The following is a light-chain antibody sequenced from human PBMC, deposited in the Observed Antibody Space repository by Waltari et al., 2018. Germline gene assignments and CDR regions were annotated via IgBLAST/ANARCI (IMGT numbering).Light chain of an antibody. V-gene: IGLV2-11*01. J-gene: IGLJ3*02. CDR1: SSDVGGYNY. Sequence: QSALTQPRSVSGSPAQSVTIPCTGTSSDVGGYNYVSWHQQHPGKAPKLMIYDVSKRPSGVPDRFSGSKSGNTASLTISGLQAEDEADYYCCSYAGSYTWVFGGGTKLTVL. CDR2: DVS. CDR3: CSYAGSYTWV.